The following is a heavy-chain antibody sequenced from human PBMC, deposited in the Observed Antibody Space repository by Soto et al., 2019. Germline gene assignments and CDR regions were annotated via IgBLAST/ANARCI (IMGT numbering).Heavy chain of an antibody. CDR1: GFIFGTYG. Sequence: QVQLVESGGGVVQPGRSLRLSCSASGFIFGTYGMDWVRQAPGKGLEWVALISYDGNKEFYADSVKGRFTISRDNSRNSLYLHMNSLKPEDTAMYYCAKETATSVDYYYFYGLDVWGPGTTVSGSS. D-gene: IGHD1-1*01. CDR3: AKETATSVDYYYFYGLDV. J-gene: IGHJ6*02. CDR2: ISYDGNKE. V-gene: IGHV3-30*18.